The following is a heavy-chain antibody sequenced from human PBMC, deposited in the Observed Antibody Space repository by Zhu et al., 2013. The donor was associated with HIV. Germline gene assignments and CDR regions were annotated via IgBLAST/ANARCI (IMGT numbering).Heavy chain of an antibody. CDR1: GYTLTHYY. D-gene: IGHD5-18*01. V-gene: IGHV1-46*01. Sequence: QVQLVQSGAEVKKPGASVKVSCQASGYTLTHYYMHWVRQAPGQGLEWMGIIHPGDGNTNYAQKFQGRVTVTRDTSTSTVYMELSSLRSDDTAVYYCAREKDSLGTAMINRVLVSWGQGTLVTVSA. CDR2: IHPGDGNT. CDR3: AREKDSLGTAMINRVLVS. J-gene: IGHJ5*02.